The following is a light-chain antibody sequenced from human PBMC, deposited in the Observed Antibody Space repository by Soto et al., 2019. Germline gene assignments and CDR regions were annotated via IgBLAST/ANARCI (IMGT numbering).Light chain of an antibody. CDR1: QSISNW. CDR2: KTS. CDR3: QQYNDYRWT. V-gene: IGKV1-5*03. Sequence: DIQMTQSPSTLSASVGDRVTITCRASQSISNWLAWYQQKPGKAPKILIYKTSSLESGVPSRFSGSGSGTEFTLAISSLQPDDFATYYCQQYNDYRWTFGHGTKVEIK. J-gene: IGKJ1*01.